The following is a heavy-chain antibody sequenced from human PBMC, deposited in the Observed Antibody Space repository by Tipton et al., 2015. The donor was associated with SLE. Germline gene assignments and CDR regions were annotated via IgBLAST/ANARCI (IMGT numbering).Heavy chain of an antibody. Sequence: TLSLTCSVSGGSISSYYWSWIRQHPGKGLEWIGYIYYSGTAYYNPSVRSRVTISVDTSRNQFSLKLSSVTAADTAVYYCARSLSRKWTLDRWGQGTLVTVSS. CDR1: GGSISSYY. CDR2: IYYSGTA. V-gene: IGHV4-31*03. J-gene: IGHJ5*02. CDR3: ARSLSRKWTLDR. D-gene: IGHD1-26*01.